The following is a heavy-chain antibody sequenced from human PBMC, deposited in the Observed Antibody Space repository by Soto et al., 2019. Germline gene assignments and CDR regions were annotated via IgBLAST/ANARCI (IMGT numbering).Heavy chain of an antibody. CDR1: GFIFSSYE. J-gene: IGHJ6*02. Sequence: GGSLRLSCAASGFIFSSYEMNWVRQAPGKGLXWVXXIXXSXXXXXYXXSVKGRFTISRDNAKNSLYLQMNSLRAEDTAVYYCARARMDRRTLDVWGQGTTVTVSS. V-gene: IGHV3-48*03. CDR3: ARARMDRRTLDV. D-gene: IGHD3-10*01. CDR2: IXXSXXXX.